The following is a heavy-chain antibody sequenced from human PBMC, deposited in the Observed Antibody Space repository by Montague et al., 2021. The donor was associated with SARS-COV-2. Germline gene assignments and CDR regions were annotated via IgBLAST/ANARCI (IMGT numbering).Heavy chain of an antibody. V-gene: IGHV4-34*01. CDR2: IHHSGST. CDR1: GGSFSDYY. J-gene: IGHJ4*02. D-gene: IGHD7-27*01. Sequence: SETLSLTCAVYGGSFSDYYWSWIRQTPGKGLEWIGEIHHSGSTNYNPSLKRRVTISVDTSKNQFSLELSSVTAADTAVYYCARGSGDYWGQGTLVTVSS. CDR3: ARGSGDY.